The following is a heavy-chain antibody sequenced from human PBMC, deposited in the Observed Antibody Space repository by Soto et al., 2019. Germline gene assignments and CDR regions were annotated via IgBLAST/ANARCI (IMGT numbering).Heavy chain of an antibody. CDR2: MFYSGLT. D-gene: IGHD1-1*01. CDR1: GYSVSSSDYY. J-gene: IGHJ6*02. Sequence: SETLCLTWSVSGYSVSSSDYYWALIRQPPGKGLEWIGSMFYSGLTYYNPSLKSRVTLSVDTSKNHFSVRLNSVTAADTAVYYCAKEVDGKPSNGMDVWGQGTTVTVSS. V-gene: IGHV4-39*02. CDR3: AKEVDGKPSNGMDV.